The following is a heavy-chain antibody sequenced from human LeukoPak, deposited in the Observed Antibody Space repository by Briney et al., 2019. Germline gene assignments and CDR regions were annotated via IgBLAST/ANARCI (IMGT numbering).Heavy chain of an antibody. V-gene: IGHV4-31*03. CDR3: ARGDAGRLLDYGMDV. D-gene: IGHD3-10*01. CDR2: IYYSGST. Sequence: SQTLSLTCTVSGGSISSGGYYWSWIRQHPGKGLEWIGYIYYSGSTYYNPSLKSRVTISVDTSKNQFSLKLSSVTAADTAVYYCARGDAGRLLDYGMDVWGQGTTVTVSS. J-gene: IGHJ6*02. CDR1: GGSISSGGYY.